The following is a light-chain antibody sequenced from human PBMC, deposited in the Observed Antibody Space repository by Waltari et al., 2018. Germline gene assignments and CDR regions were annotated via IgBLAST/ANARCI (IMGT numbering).Light chain of an antibody. CDR1: QSISSY. Sequence: DIQMTQSPSSLSASVGDRVTITCRASQSISSYLNWYQQKPGKAPKLLIYATSTLQSGVPSRFSGSGSGRAFTLIISSLQPEDFASYYCRGSYSNTRTFGQGTKVEI. CDR2: ATS. V-gene: IGKV1-39*01. CDR3: RGSYSNTRT. J-gene: IGKJ1*01.